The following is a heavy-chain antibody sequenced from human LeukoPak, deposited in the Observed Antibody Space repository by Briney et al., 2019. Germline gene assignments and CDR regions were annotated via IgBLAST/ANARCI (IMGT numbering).Heavy chain of an antibody. Sequence: PVASVKVSCKASGYTFIDYYMHWVRQAPGQGLEWMGWINPNSGGTNYAQNFQGRVTMTRDTSIRTVYMELSRLRSDDTAVYYCARDLAGAHTPLYYYYYMDVWGKGTTVTISS. J-gene: IGHJ6*03. V-gene: IGHV1-2*02. CDR1: GYTFIDYY. CDR3: ARDLAGAHTPLYYYYYMDV. D-gene: IGHD1-26*01. CDR2: INPNSGGT.